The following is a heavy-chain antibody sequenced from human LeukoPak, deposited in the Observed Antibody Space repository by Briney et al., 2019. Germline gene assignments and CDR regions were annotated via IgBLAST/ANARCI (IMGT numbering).Heavy chain of an antibody. J-gene: IGHJ5*02. CDR1: GGTFSSYA. V-gene: IGHV1-18*01. Sequence: ASVKVSCKASGGTFSSYAISWVRQAPGQGLEWMGWISAYNGNTNYAQKLQGRVTMTTDTSTSTAYMELRSLRSDDTAVYYCARAVAQRSNWFDPWGQGTLVTVSS. D-gene: IGHD6-19*01. CDR2: ISAYNGNT. CDR3: ARAVAQRSNWFDP.